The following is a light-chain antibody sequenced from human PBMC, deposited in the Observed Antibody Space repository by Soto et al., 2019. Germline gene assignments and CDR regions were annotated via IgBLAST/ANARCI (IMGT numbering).Light chain of an antibody. J-gene: IGLJ1*01. CDR1: SSDVGGYNY. V-gene: IGLV2-14*03. CDR2: DVS. CDR3: CSYTTSNTRQIV. Sequence: QSVLTQPASVSGSPGQSITISCTGTSSDVGGYNYVSWYQHHPGKAPKLMIYDVSNRPSGVSNRFSGSKSGNTASLTISGLQPEDEADYYCCSYTTSNTRQIVFGTGTKLT.